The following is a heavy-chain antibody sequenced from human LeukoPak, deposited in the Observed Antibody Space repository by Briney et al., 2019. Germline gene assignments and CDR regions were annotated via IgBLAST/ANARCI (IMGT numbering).Heavy chain of an antibody. CDR1: GFSFNIYS. CDR2: ISSTSSHK. Sequence: GGSLRLSCAASGFSFNIYSMNWVRQAPGKGLEWVSSISSTSSHKYYADSVKGRFTVSRDNAKNSLYLQMTSLRAEDTAVYYCAREFADSWGQGTLVIVSS. CDR3: AREFADS. J-gene: IGHJ4*02. V-gene: IGHV3-21*01.